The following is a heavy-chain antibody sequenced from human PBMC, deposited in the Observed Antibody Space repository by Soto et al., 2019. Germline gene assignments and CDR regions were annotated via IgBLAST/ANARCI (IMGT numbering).Heavy chain of an antibody. V-gene: IGHV4-39*01. CDR3: AGLCEIRYFDWLTNDAFDI. D-gene: IGHD3-9*01. CDR2: IYYSGST. Sequence: PSETLSLTCTVSGGSISSSSYYWGWIRQPPGKGLEWIGSIYYSGSTYYNPSLKSRVTVSVDTSKNQFSLKLSSVTAADTAVYYCAGLCEIRYFDWLTNDAFDIWGQGTMVTVSS. J-gene: IGHJ3*02. CDR1: GGSISSSSYY.